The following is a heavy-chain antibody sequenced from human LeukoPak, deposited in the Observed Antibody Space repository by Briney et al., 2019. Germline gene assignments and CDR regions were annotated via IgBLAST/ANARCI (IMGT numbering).Heavy chain of an antibody. V-gene: IGHV4-59*01. D-gene: IGHD2-8*01. CDR3: ARGGTIGNGFDY. J-gene: IGHJ4*02. Sequence: PSETLSLTCTVSGGSISSYYWGWIRQPPGKGLEWIGYIHNSGNTNHNPSLKSRVTISVATSKNQFSLKLSSVTAADTAVYYCARGGTIGNGFDYWGQGTLVTVSS. CDR1: GGSISSYY. CDR2: IHNSGNT.